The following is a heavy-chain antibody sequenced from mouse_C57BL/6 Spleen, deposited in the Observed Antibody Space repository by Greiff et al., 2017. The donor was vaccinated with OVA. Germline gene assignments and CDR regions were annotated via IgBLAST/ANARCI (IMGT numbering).Heavy chain of an antibody. CDR3: ARSGNYYGSSYGAMDY. Sequence: VQLQQSGPELVKPGASVKISCKASGYAFSSSWMNWVKQRPGKGLEWIGRIYPGDGDTNYNGKFKGKATLTADKSSSTAYMQLSSLTSEDSAVXFCARSGNYYGSSYGAMDYWGQGTSVTVSS. CDR2: IYPGDGDT. D-gene: IGHD1-1*01. CDR1: GYAFSSSW. V-gene: IGHV1-82*01. J-gene: IGHJ4*01.